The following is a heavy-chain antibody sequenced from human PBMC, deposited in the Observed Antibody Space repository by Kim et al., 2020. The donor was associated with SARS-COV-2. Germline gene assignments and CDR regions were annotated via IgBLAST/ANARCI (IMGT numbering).Heavy chain of an antibody. CDR1: GFTFSSYA. Sequence: GGSLRLSCAASGFTFSSYAMSWVRQAPGKGLEWVSAISGSGGSTYYADSVKGRFTISRDNSKNTLYLQMNSLRAEDTAVYYCAKDSTYGSGSSIPNLPLDIWGHGTMVTVSS. CDR2: ISGSGGST. D-gene: IGHD3-10*01. V-gene: IGHV3-23*01. CDR3: AKDSTYGSGSSIPNLPLDI. J-gene: IGHJ3*02.